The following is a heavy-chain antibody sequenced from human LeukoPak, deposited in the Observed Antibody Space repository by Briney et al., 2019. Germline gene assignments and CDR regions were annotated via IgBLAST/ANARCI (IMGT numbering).Heavy chain of an antibody. V-gene: IGHV1-69*13. J-gene: IGHJ4*02. Sequence: GASVKVSCKASGYTFTSYGISWVRQAPGQGLEWMGGIIPIFGTANYAQKFQGRVTITADESTSTAYMELSSLRSEDTAVYYCARGIHVDTAMAAFDYWGQGTLVTVSS. CDR3: ARGIHVDTAMAAFDY. D-gene: IGHD5-18*01. CDR1: GYTFTSYG. CDR2: IIPIFGTA.